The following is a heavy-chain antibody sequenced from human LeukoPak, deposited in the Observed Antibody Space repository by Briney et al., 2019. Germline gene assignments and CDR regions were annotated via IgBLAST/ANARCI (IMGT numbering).Heavy chain of an antibody. V-gene: IGHV4-39*07. CDR1: GGSISSSSYY. CDR2: IYYSGST. Sequence: PSETLSLTCTVSGGSISSSSYYWGWIRQPPGKGLEWIGSIYYSGSTYYNPSLKSRVTISVDTSKNQFSLKLSSVTAADTAVYYCARGESSSWLNWFDPWGQGTLVTVSS. CDR3: ARGESSSWLNWFDP. D-gene: IGHD6-13*01. J-gene: IGHJ5*02.